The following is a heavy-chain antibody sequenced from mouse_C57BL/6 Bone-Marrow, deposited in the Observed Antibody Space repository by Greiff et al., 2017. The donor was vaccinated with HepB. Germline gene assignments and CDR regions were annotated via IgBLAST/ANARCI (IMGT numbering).Heavy chain of an antibody. J-gene: IGHJ4*01. CDR3: AREEGYYGSSYCAMDY. Sequence: DVQLVESGGGLVKPGGSLKLSCAASGFTFSDYGMHWVRQAPEKGLEWVAYISSGSSTIYYADTVKGRFTISRDNAKNTLFLQMTSLRSEDTAMYYCAREEGYYGSSYCAMDYWGQGTSVTVSS. CDR2: ISSGSSTI. V-gene: IGHV5-17*01. CDR1: GFTFSDYG. D-gene: IGHD1-1*01.